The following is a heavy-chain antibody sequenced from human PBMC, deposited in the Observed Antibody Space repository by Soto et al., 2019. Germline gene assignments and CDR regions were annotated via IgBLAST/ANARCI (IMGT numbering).Heavy chain of an antibody. CDR3: ARRRRALTAIDY. J-gene: IGHJ4*02. V-gene: IGHV3-7*04. D-gene: IGHD5-18*01. CDR1: GFTFSTYW. CDR2: IKQDGSDM. Sequence: PGGSLRLSCAASGFTFSTYWMNWVRQAPGKGLEWVANIKQDGSDMYYVDSVKDRFTISRDNSENTLYLQMSSLRAEDTAVYYCARRRRALTAIDYWGQGTLGTRSS.